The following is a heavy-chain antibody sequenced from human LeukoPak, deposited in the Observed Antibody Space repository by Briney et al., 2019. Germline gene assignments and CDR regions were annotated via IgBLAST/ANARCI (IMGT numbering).Heavy chain of an antibody. Sequence: GGSLRLSCVASGFPFDDYGMHWVRQPPGKGLEWVAIISYDGSNQYYVDSVKGRFTISRDNSKNKLYLQMNSLRAEDTAIYYCAKPEGSDYYYPPSDAFDIWGQGTMVTVSS. CDR1: GFPFDDYG. CDR2: ISYDGSNQ. J-gene: IGHJ3*02. CDR3: AKPEGSDYYYPPSDAFDI. D-gene: IGHD4-17*01. V-gene: IGHV3-30*18.